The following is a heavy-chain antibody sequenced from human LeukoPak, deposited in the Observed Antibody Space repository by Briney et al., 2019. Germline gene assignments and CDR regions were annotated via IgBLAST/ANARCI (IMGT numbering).Heavy chain of an antibody. CDR2: LSTDNGDT. J-gene: IGHJ4*02. V-gene: IGHV1-18*01. CDR1: AYTFTRYG. CDR3: ARHGGIGPKRDYVDY. D-gene: IGHD3-16*01. Sequence: GASVKVSCKASAYTFTRYGISWVRQAPGQGLEWMGWLSTDNGDTNYAQKFQGRVTMTTDTSTPTAHMELRSLTSDDTAIYYCARHGGIGPKRDYVDYWGPGTLVTVSS.